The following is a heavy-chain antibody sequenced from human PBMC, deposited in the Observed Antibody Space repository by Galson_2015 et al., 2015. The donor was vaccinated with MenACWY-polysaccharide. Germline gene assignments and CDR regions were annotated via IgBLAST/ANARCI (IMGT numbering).Heavy chain of an antibody. Sequence: SLRLSCAASGFNFSDHYMDWVRQAPGKGLEWVARVRDKPHSYTTEYAASVKGRFTVSRDDSKNSLYLQMNSLKTEDTAVYYCSRGLNGNDRPLGCGSWCQGSLVTVS. CDR3: SRGLNGNDRPLGCGS. J-gene: IGHJ5*02. CDR2: VRDKPHSYTT. D-gene: IGHD1-1*01. CDR1: GFNFSDHY. V-gene: IGHV3-72*01.